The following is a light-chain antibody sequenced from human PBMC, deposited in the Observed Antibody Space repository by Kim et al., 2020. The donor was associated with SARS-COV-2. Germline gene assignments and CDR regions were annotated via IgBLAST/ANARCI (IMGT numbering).Light chain of an antibody. CDR1: QSISNY. J-gene: IGKJ4*01. V-gene: IGKV3-11*01. Sequence: LSLSPGERATLSCRASQSISNYLTWYQQKPGQAPRLLIYDASNRATGIPARFSGSGSETDFTLTISSLEPEDFAVYYCQQRSNWLTFGGGTKLEI. CDR2: DAS. CDR3: QQRSNWLT.